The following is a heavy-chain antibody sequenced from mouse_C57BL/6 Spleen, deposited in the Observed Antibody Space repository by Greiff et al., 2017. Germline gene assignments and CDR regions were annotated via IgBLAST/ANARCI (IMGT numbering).Heavy chain of an antibody. D-gene: IGHD2-4*01. Sequence: QVQLKQSGPGLVAPSQSLSITCTVSGFSLTSYAISWVRQPPGKGLEWLGVIWTGGGTNYTSALKSRLSISKDNSKSQVFLKMNSLQTDDTARYYCASIYYDYDGYAMDYWGQGTSVTVSS. V-gene: IGHV2-9-1*01. CDR3: ASIYYDYDGYAMDY. CDR2: IWTGGGT. CDR1: GFSLTSYA. J-gene: IGHJ4*01.